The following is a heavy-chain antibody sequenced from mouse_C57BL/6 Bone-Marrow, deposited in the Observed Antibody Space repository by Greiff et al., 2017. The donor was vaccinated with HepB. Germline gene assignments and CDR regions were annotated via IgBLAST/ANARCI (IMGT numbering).Heavy chain of an antibody. D-gene: IGHD1-1*02. CDR2: INPSSGYT. V-gene: IGHV1-7*01. Sequence: QVQLQQSGAELAKPGASVKLSCKASGYTFTSYWMHWVKQSPGQGLEWIGYINPSSGYTKYNQKFKDKATLTADKSSSTAYMQLSSLTYEDSAVYYCARSMANWYFDVWGTGTTVTVSS. J-gene: IGHJ1*03. CDR1: GYTFTSYW. CDR3: ARSMANWYFDV.